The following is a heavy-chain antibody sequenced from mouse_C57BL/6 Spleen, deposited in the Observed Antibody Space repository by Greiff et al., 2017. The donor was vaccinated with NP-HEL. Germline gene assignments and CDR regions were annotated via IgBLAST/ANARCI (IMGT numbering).Heavy chain of an antibody. J-gene: IGHJ1*03. CDR2: ISYDGSN. V-gene: IGHV3-6*01. CDR3: ARDGYYYGSGYFDV. Sequence: EVKLVESGPGLVKPSQSLSLTCSVTGYSITSGYYWNWIRQFPGNKLEWMGYISYDGSNNYNPSLKNRISITRDTSKNQFFLKLNSVTTEDTATYYCARDGYYYGSGYFDVWGTGTTVTVSS. CDR1: GYSITSGYY. D-gene: IGHD1-1*01.